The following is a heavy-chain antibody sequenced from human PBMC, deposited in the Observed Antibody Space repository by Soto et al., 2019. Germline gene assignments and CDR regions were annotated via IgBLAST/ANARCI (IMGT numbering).Heavy chain of an antibody. Sequence: EVQLLESGGGLVQPGGSLRLSCAASGFTFTSYAMTWVRQAPGKGLEWVSVVIGSGSRTYYADSEKDRFTISRDNFKNTLYLQMNSLRAEDTAVYYCARDRGVARGWFDPWGQGTLVTVSS. CDR1: GFTFTSYA. V-gene: IGHV3-23*01. J-gene: IGHJ5*02. CDR2: VIGSGSRT. CDR3: ARDRGVARGWFDP. D-gene: IGHD5-12*01.